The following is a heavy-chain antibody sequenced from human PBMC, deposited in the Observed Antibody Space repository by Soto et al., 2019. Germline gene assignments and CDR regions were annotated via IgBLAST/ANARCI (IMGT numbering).Heavy chain of an antibody. V-gene: IGHV1-2*02. CDR1: GYTFTDYF. D-gene: IGHD3-10*01. J-gene: IGHJ4*02. CDR3: ASWSGASGSYTAFNS. CDR2: INPKRGDT. Sequence: ASVKISCKASGYTFTDYFVHWVRQAPGQGLEWMGYINPKRGDTKFAPKFQGRVTLTRDTSITTAYMDLRRLTSDDTAVYYCASWSGASGSYTAFNSWGAGTLVTVSS.